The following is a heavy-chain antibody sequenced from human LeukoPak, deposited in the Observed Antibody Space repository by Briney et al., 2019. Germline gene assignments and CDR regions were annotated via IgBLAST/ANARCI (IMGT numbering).Heavy chain of an antibody. V-gene: IGHV3-66*01. Sequence: GGSLRLSCAASGFTVSRNYMSWVRQAPGKGLEWGSVIYSGGSTYYADTVKGRFTISRDNSKNTLYLQVNSLRAEDTAVYYCARVSNSYDGSGFFDYWGEGTLVTVSS. CDR1: GFTVSRNY. J-gene: IGHJ4*02. CDR3: ARVSNSYDGSGFFDY. D-gene: IGHD3-22*01. CDR2: IYSGGST.